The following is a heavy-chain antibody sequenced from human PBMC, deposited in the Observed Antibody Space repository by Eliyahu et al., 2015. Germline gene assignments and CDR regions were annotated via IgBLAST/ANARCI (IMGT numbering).Heavy chain of an antibody. J-gene: IGHJ4*02. D-gene: IGHD1-1*01. CDR3: ARGELEALHY. CDR1: GYTLMSYG. Sequence: QIQLEQSGAEVKKPGASVTVSCKASGYTLMSYGISWLRQAPGQGLEWMGWISAPHGNTNYAQKLQGRVTMTADTSTNTAYMELGNLGSDDTAVYYCARGELEALHYWGQGTLVTVSS. CDR2: ISAPHGNT. V-gene: IGHV1-18*01.